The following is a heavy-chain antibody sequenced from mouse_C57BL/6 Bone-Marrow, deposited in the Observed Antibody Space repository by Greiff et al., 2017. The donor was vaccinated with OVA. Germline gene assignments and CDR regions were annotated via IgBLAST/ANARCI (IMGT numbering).Heavy chain of an antibody. J-gene: IGHJ1*03. V-gene: IGHV5-4*01. CDR1: GFTFSSYA. CDR3: ARDDWDWYFDV. D-gene: IGHD4-1*01. Sequence: EVQVVESGGGLVKPGGSLKLSCAASGFTFSSYAMSWVRQTPEKRLEWVATISDGGSYTYYPDNVKGRFTISRDNAKNNLYLQMSQLKSEDTAMYYCARDDWDWYFDVWGTGTTVTVSS. CDR2: ISDGGSYT.